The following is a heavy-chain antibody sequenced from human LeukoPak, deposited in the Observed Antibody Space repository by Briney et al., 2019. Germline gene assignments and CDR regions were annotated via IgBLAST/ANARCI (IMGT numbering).Heavy chain of an antibody. CDR1: GYTFTSYY. V-gene: IGHV1-46*01. J-gene: IGHJ4*02. CDR3: ARGTYYYDSSGMAIDY. D-gene: IGHD3-22*01. Sequence: ASVKVSCKASGYTFTSYYMHWMRQAPGQGLEWMGIINPSGGSTSYAQKFQGRVTMTRDTSTSTVYMELSSLRSEDTAVYYCARGTYYYDSSGMAIDYWGQGTLVTVSS. CDR2: INPSGGST.